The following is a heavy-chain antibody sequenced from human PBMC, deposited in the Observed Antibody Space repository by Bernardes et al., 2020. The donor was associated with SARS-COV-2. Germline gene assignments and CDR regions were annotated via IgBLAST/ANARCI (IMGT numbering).Heavy chain of an antibody. CDR3: ARGRLRFPSDYMDV. CDR2: INHSGST. CDR1: GGSFSGYY. J-gene: IGHJ6*03. V-gene: IGHV4-34*01. Sequence: SETLSLTCAVYGGSFSGYYWSWIRQPPGKGLEWIGEINHSGSTNYNPSLKSRVTISVDTSKNQFSLKLSSVTAADTAVYYCARGRLRFPSDYMDVWGKGTTVTVSS. D-gene: IGHD2-21*02.